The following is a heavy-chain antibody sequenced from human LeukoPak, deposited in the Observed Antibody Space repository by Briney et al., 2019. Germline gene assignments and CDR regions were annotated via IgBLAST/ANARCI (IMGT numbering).Heavy chain of an antibody. D-gene: IGHD5-18*01. V-gene: IGHV3-30*02. CDR2: IRYDGSNK. CDR1: GFTFSSYG. Sequence: GGSLRLSCAASGFTFSSYGMHWVRQAPGKGLEWVAFIRYDGSNKYYADSVKGGFTISRDNSNNTLYLQMNSLRAEDTAVYYCAKDEGRYSYGIGFDYWGQGTLVTVSS. J-gene: IGHJ4*02. CDR3: AKDEGRYSYGIGFDY.